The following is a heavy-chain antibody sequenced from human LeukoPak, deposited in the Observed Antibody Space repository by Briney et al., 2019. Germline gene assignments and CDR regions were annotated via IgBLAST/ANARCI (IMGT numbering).Heavy chain of an antibody. CDR2: IYYSGST. Sequence: SETLSLTCTVSGGSFRSSSYYWGWIRQTPGKGLEWIGCIYYSGSTYYNPSLKSRVTISVDTSENQFSLKLSSVTAADTAVYFCARTRRDGYSLYYFDYWGQGTLVTVSS. V-gene: IGHV4-39*01. J-gene: IGHJ4*02. CDR1: GGSFRSSSYY. CDR3: ARTRRDGYSLYYFDY. D-gene: IGHD5-24*01.